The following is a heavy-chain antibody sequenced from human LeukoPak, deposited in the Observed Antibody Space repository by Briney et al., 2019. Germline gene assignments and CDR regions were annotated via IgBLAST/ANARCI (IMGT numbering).Heavy chain of an antibody. CDR2: VYYTGST. V-gene: IGHV4-39*07. J-gene: IGHJ4*02. CDR1: GESLSSSSYY. Sequence: PSETLSLTCAVSGESLSSSSYYWGWIRQPPGKGLQWIGSVYYTGSTYYNPSLKSRVTISEDKSKNQLSLILSSVTAADTAVYYCARDMFGHCSADSCYRARTFDYWGQGTLVTVSS. D-gene: IGHD2-15*01. CDR3: ARDMFGHCSADSCYRARTFDY.